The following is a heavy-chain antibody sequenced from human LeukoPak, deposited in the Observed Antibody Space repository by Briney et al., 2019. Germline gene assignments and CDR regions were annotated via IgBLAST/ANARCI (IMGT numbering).Heavy chain of an antibody. CDR1: GFSFSNYV. V-gene: IGHV3-23*01. Sequence: PGGSLRLSCAASGFSFSNYVMSWVRRAPGKGLERVSGISGSGGSIYYADSVKGRFTISRDSSKNTLNLQMNSLRAEDTAVYYCAKHGDTAMWLDYWGQGTLVTVSS. CDR3: AKHGDTAMWLDY. J-gene: IGHJ4*02. D-gene: IGHD5-18*01. CDR2: ISGSGGSI.